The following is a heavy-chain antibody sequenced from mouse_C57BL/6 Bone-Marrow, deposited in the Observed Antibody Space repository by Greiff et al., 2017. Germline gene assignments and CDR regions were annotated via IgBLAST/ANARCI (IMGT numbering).Heavy chain of an antibody. CDR1: GFTFSDYG. J-gene: IGHJ1*03. CDR2: ISNLAYSI. V-gene: IGHV5-15*01. CDR3: ARHNYEDDVGYFDF. D-gene: IGHD2-4*01. Sequence: EVKVVESGGGLVQPGGSLKLSCAASGFTFSDYGMAWVRQAPRKGPEWVGFISNLAYSIYYADTVTGRFTISRENAKNTLYLEMSSLKSDDPAMYYSARHNYEDDVGYFDFWGTGTTVTVSS.